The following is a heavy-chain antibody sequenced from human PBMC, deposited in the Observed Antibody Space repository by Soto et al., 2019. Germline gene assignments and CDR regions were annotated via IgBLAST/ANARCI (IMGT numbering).Heavy chain of an antibody. Sequence: PCRSLRLSCAVFGFTFSSYAMNLVRQAPGKGLEWVSAISGSGGSTHYADSVKGRFTISRDNSKNTLYLQMNSLRAEDTAVYYCATDYYGMDVWGQGTTVTVSS. CDR3: ATDYYGMDV. CDR2: ISGSGGST. CDR1: GFTFSSYA. J-gene: IGHJ6*02. V-gene: IGHV3-23*01.